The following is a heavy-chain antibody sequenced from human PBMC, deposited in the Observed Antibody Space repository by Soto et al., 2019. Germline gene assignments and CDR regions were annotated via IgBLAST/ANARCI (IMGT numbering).Heavy chain of an antibody. V-gene: IGHV1-3*01. Sequence: LVQSGAEVKKPGASVIVSCKASGYTFNTYTLHWVRQAPGQRPECLGSINPGYGNTQYSQNFQGRVTITRNTSATIAYMELSSLRSEDTAVYYCAREVRRNWFDPWGQGTLVTVSS. CDR3: AREVRRNWFDP. CDR1: GYTFNTYT. CDR2: INPGYGNT. J-gene: IGHJ5*02.